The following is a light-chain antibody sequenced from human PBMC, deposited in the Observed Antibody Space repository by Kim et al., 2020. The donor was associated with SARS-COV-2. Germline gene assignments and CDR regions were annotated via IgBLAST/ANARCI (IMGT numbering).Light chain of an antibody. J-gene: IGKJ1*01. CDR3: HQYGGSPQT. CDR2: DAS. V-gene: IGKV3-20*01. Sequence: EIVLTQSPGTLSLSPGERATLSCRASQSVSSNNLAWYQYRRGQAPRLLITDASRRATGTPDRFSGSGSGTYFTLTINRLEPDDFAVYYCHQYGGSPQTFGQGTKVDIK. CDR1: QSVSSNN.